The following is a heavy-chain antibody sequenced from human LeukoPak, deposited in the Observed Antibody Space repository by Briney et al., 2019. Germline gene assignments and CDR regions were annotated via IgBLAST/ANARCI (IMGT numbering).Heavy chain of an antibody. V-gene: IGHV4-34*01. CDR3: ARVAPNYVWGSYELNYFDY. CDR2: INHSGST. CDR1: GGPISSYY. D-gene: IGHD3-16*01. Sequence: PSETLSLTCTVSGGPISSYYLSWIRQPPGKGLEWIGEINHSGSTNYNPSLKSRVTISVDTSKNQFSLKLSSVTAADTAVYYCARVAPNYVWGSYELNYFDYWGQGTLVTVSS. J-gene: IGHJ4*02.